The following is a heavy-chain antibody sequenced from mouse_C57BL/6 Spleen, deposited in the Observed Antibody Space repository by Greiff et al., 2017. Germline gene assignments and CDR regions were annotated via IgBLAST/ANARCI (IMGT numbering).Heavy chain of an antibody. CDR2: IDPENGDT. CDR3: TKTDAMDY. CDR1: GFNIKDDY. Sequence: VQLQQSGAELVRPGASVKLSCTASGFNIKDDYMHWVKQRPEQGLEWIGWIDPENGDTEYASKFQGKATITADTSSNTAYLQLSSLTSEDTAVYYCTKTDAMDYWGQGTSVTVSS. J-gene: IGHJ4*01. D-gene: IGHD4-1*01. V-gene: IGHV14-4*01.